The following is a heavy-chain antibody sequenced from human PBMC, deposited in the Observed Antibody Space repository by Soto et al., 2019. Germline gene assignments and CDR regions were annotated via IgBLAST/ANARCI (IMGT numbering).Heavy chain of an antibody. CDR3: ARQRPSHGPYSFDY. Sequence: PGGSLRLSCAASGFTFSDYYMSWIRQAPGKGLEWVSSITSSGSTTYYTDSVKGRFTISRDNAKNSLYLQMNSLRAEDTAVYYCARQRPSHGPYSFDYWGQGTLVTVS. CDR2: ITSSGSTT. J-gene: IGHJ4*02. CDR1: GFTFSDYY. V-gene: IGHV3-11*01. D-gene: IGHD5-18*01.